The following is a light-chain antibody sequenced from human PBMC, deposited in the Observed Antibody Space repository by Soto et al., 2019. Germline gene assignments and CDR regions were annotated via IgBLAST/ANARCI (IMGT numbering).Light chain of an antibody. CDR1: SSDVGGYNY. CDR3: SAYAGNNILV. CDR2: DVS. J-gene: IGLJ1*01. Sequence: QSVLTQPASVSGSPGQSITISCTGTSSDVGGYNYVSWYQQHPGKAPKLMIYDVSNRPSGVSNRFSGSKSGNTASLTVSGLQTEDEADYYCSAYAGNNILVFGTGTKVPVL. V-gene: IGLV2-14*01.